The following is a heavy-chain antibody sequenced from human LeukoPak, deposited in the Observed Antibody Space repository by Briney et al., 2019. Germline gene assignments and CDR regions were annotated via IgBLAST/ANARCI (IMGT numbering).Heavy chain of an antibody. Sequence: SETLSLTCAVYGGSFSGYCWSWIRQPPGKGLEWIGEINHSGSTNYNPSLKSRVTISVDTSKNQFSLKLSSVTAADTAVYYCASGSYGYGFDYWGQGTLVTVSS. V-gene: IGHV4-34*01. CDR3: ASGSYGYGFDY. J-gene: IGHJ4*02. CDR1: GGSFSGYC. CDR2: INHSGST. D-gene: IGHD5-18*01.